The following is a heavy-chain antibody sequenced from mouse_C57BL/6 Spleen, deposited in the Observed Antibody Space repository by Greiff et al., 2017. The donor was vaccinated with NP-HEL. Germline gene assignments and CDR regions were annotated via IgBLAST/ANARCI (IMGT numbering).Heavy chain of an antibody. D-gene: IGHD3-2*02. V-gene: IGHV1-54*01. CDR1: GYAFTNYL. CDR3: ARSKGSGFLAY. J-gene: IGHJ3*01. Sequence: VKLQESGAELVRPGTSVKVSCKASGYAFTNYLIEWVKQRPGQGLEWIGVINPGSGGTNYNEKFKGKATLTADKSSSTAYMQLSSLTSEDSAVYFCARSKGSGFLAYWGQGTLVTVSA. CDR2: INPGSGGT.